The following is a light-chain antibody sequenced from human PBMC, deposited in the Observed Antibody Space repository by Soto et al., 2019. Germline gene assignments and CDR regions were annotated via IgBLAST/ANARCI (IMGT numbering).Light chain of an antibody. J-gene: IGKJ5*01. CDR1: QSVNSY. CDR3: QQRSNWPPSIT. CDR2: DAS. Sequence: EIVLTQSPATLSLSPGERATLSCRVSQSVNSYLAWYQQKPGQAPRLLIYDASNRATGIPGRFSGSGSGTDFTLTISSLEPEDFAVYYCQQRSNWPPSITFGQGTRLEIK. V-gene: IGKV3-11*01.